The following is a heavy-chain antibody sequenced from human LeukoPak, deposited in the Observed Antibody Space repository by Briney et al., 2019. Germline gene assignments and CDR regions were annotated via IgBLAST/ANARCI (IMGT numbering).Heavy chain of an antibody. CDR1: GFTFSSYW. D-gene: IGHD3-3*01. CDR3: ARGGPFNYDFWSPHWFDP. V-gene: IGHV3-7*01. CDR2: IKQDGSEK. J-gene: IGHJ5*02. Sequence: PGGSLRLSCAASGFTFSSYWVSWVRQAPGKGLEWVANIKQDGSEKYYVDSVKGRFTISRDNAKNSLYLQMNSLRAEDTAAYYCARGGPFNYDFWSPHWFDPWGQGTLVTVSS.